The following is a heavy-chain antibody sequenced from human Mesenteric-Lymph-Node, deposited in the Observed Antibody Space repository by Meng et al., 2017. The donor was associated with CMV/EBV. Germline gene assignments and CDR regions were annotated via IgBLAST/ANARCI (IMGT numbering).Heavy chain of an antibody. CDR3: AMSQTGRYQLLYGIDY. CDR2: ISGSGGVT. Sequence: GVTFNNLAMSWVRQGPGKGLEWISAISGSGGVTYYTELVKGRFTISRDNSKNTLYLQIDSLRADDTAVYYCAMSQTGRYQLLYGIDYWGQGTLVTVSS. CDR1: GVTFNNLA. V-gene: IGHV3-23*01. J-gene: IGHJ4*02. D-gene: IGHD2-2*02.